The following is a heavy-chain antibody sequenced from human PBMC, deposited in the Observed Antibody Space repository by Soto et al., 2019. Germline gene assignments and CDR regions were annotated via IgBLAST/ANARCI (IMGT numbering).Heavy chain of an antibody. CDR3: ATLRTAVTTPIVY. V-gene: IGHV5-51*01. CDR1: GYSFSSYW. J-gene: IGHJ4*02. D-gene: IGHD4-17*01. CDR2: IYPGDSDT. Sequence: PGESLKISCKGSGYSFSSYWIGWVRQMPGKGLEWMGIIYPGDSDTRYSPSFQGQVTISADKSISTAYLQWSSLKASDTAMYYCATLRTAVTTPIVYWGQGTLVTVSS.